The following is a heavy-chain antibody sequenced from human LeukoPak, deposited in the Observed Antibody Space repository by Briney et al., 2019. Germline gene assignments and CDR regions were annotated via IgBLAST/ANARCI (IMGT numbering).Heavy chain of an antibody. D-gene: IGHD1-26*01. CDR3: AKGRRVGATNPRDAFDI. CDR1: GFTFTSSA. CDR2: IVVGSGNT. V-gene: IGHV1-58*02. Sequence: VASVKVSCKASGFTFTSSAMQWVRQARGQRLEWIGWIVVGSGNTNYAQKFQERVTITRDMSTSTAYMELSSLRSEDTAVYYCAKGRRVGATNPRDAFDIWGQGTMVTVSS. J-gene: IGHJ3*02.